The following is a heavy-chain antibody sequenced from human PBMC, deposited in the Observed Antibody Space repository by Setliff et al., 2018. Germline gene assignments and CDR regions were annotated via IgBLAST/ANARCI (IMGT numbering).Heavy chain of an antibody. J-gene: IGHJ3*02. CDR1: GFTFSTYT. V-gene: IGHV3-21*04. CDR3: TRGYYYDSSGYSDSHPDAFDI. Sequence: GGSLRLSCAASGFTFSTYTINWVRQAPGKGLEWVSTISSRSSQIYYADSVKGRFTSSRDNAKNSLFLQMNSLRSEDTAVYYCTRGYYYDSSGYSDSHPDAFDIWGQGTMVTVSS. CDR2: ISSRSSQI. D-gene: IGHD3-22*01.